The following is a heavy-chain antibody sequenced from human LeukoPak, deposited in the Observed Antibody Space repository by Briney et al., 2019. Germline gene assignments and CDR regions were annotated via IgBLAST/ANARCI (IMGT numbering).Heavy chain of an antibody. Sequence: SETPSLTCAVYGGSFSGYYWSWIRQPPGKGLEWIGEINHSGRTNYNPSLKSRVTISVDTSKNQFSLKLSSVTAADTAVYYCARHHRQSTVSVYMDVWGKGTTVTISS. J-gene: IGHJ6*03. V-gene: IGHV4-34*01. CDR1: GGSFSGYY. D-gene: IGHD4-17*01. CDR3: ARHHRQSTVSVYMDV. CDR2: INHSGRT.